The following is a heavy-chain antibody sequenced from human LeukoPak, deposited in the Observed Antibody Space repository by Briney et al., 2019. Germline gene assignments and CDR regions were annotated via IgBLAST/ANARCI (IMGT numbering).Heavy chain of an antibody. V-gene: IGHV3-33*08. J-gene: IGHJ5*02. CDR3: ARGSSSWRAKYWFDP. CDR1: GFTFSSYA. CDR2: IWYDGSNK. D-gene: IGHD6-13*01. Sequence: GGSLRLSCAASGFTFSSYAMHWVRQAPGKGLEWVAVIWYDGSNKYYADSVKGRFTISRDNSKNTLYLQMNSLRAEDTAVYYCARGSSSWRAKYWFDPWGQGTLVTVSS.